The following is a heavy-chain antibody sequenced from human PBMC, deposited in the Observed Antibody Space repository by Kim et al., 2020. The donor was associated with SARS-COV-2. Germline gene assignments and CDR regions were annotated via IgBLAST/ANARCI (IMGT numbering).Heavy chain of an antibody. D-gene: IGHD2-2*01. CDR3: VRPHCNYTRCYLAYYAV. V-gene: IGHV3-30*07. CDR2: TSSDGNTK. Sequence: GGSLRLSCAASGSTFNINAIHWVRQAPGKGLEWVGVTSSDGNTKYYGASVKGRFAISRDNSRGTVYLEMNSLRVEDTAVYYCVRPHCNYTRCYLAYYAV. CDR1: GSTFNINA. J-gene: IGHJ6*01.